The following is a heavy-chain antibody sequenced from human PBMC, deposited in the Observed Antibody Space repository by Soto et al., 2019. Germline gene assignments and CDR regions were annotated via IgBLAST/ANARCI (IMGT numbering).Heavy chain of an antibody. CDR3: ARETYYYGSGSYYNDAFDI. CDR2: ISAYNGNT. V-gene: IGHV1-18*01. D-gene: IGHD3-10*01. Sequence: ASVKVSCKASGYTFTSYGISWVRQAPGQGLEWMGWISAYNGNTNYAQKLQGRVTMTTDTSTSTAYMELRSLRSDDTAVYDCARETYYYGSGSYYNDAFDIWGQGTMVTVSS. J-gene: IGHJ3*02. CDR1: GYTFTSYG.